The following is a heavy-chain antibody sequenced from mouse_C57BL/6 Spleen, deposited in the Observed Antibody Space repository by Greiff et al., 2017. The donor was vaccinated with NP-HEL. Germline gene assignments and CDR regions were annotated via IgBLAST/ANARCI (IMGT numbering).Heavy chain of an antibody. CDR2: ISSGSSTI. J-gene: IGHJ4*01. CDR3: ARESSGYSYAMDY. D-gene: IGHD3-2*02. CDR1: GFTFSDYG. Sequence: DVKLVESGGGLVKPGGSLKLSCAASGFTFSDYGMHWVRQAPEKGLEWVAYISSGSSTIYYADTVKGRFTISRDNAKNTLFLQMTSLRSEDTAMYYCARESSGYSYAMDYWGQGTSVTVSS. V-gene: IGHV5-17*01.